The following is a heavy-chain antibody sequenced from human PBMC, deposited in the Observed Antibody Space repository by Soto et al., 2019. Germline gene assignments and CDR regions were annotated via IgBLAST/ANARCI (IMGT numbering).Heavy chain of an antibody. CDR2: ISGSGGST. CDR1: GFTFSSYA. CDR3: AKCLQALDDDYGEYVIPWGDAFDI. J-gene: IGHJ3*02. D-gene: IGHD4-17*01. V-gene: IGHV3-23*01. Sequence: EVQLLESGGGLVQPEGSLRLSCAASGFTFSSYAMSWVRQAPGKGLEWVSAISGSGGSTYYADSVKGRFTISRDNSKNTLYLHMNSLRAEDTVVYYCAKCLQALDDDYGEYVIPWGDAFDIWGQGTMVTVSS.